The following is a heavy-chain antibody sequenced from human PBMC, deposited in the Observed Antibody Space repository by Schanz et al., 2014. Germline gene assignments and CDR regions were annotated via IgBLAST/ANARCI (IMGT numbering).Heavy chain of an antibody. CDR2: INPSSGTT. Sequence: QVQLVQSGAEVKKPGASVKVSCEASGYTFTSYYIHWVRQAPGQGLEWMGKINPSSGTTRIAQNFQGRLTVTRDTSTSTVNMELSSLRSEDTAVYYCARGGFFDSTSFDSWGQGTLVNVSS. D-gene: IGHD2-2*01. V-gene: IGHV1-46*03. CDR3: ARGGFFDSTSFDS. CDR1: GYTFTSYY. J-gene: IGHJ4*02.